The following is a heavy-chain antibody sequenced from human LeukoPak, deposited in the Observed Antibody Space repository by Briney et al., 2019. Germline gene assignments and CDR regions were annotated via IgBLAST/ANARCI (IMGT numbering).Heavy chain of an antibody. V-gene: IGHV3-23*01. CDR1: GFTFNNCA. Sequence: GGSLRLSCAASGFTFNNCAMSWVRQPPGKGLEWVSAVTDDGTTTYYADSVKGRFTISRDNSKNTVYLQMNYLTAGDTARYYCVKEERGYSYGDYWGQGTLVTVSS. CDR3: VKEERGYSYGDY. J-gene: IGHJ4*02. D-gene: IGHD5-18*01. CDR2: VTDDGTTT.